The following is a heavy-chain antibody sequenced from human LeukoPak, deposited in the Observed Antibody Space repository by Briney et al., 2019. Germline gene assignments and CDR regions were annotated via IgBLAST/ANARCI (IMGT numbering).Heavy chain of an antibody. CDR2: ISDSGGNT. V-gene: IGHV3-23*01. CDR3: AKAHSGSYF. J-gene: IGHJ4*02. CDR1: EFTFSTDA. Sequence: GSLRLSCAASEFTFSTDAMSWVRQAPGRGLEWISTISDSGGNTFYADSVKGRFTISRDNSKNTLYLQMNSLRAEDTAIYYCAKAHSGSYFWGQGTLVTVSS. D-gene: IGHD1-26*01.